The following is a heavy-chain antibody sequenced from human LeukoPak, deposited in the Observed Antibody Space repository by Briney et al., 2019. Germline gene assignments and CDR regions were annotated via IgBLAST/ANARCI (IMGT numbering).Heavy chain of an antibody. V-gene: IGHV3-23*01. CDR1: GFTFSTYV. Sequence: GGSLRLSCAASGFTFSTYVMSCGRQAPGKGLEWVSAISGSGGSTYYADSVKGRFTISRDNSKNTLYLQMSSLGADDTAVYYCAKGNWRYFDYWGQGTLVTVSS. D-gene: IGHD1-1*01. CDR3: AKGNWRYFDY. CDR2: ISGSGGST. J-gene: IGHJ4*02.